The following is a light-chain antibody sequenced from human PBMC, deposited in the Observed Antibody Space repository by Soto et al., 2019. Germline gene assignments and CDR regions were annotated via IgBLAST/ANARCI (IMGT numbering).Light chain of an antibody. CDR2: WAS. CDR1: QSVLLSSNNKNY. Sequence: DIVMTQSPDSLAVSLGERATINCKSSQSVLLSSNNKNYLAWYQQKPGQPPKLLIYWASTRESGVPDRFSGSGSGTDFTLNISSLQADDVAVYYCQQYYSTTPTFGQGTMLEIK. CDR3: QQYYSTTPT. J-gene: IGKJ2*01. V-gene: IGKV4-1*01.